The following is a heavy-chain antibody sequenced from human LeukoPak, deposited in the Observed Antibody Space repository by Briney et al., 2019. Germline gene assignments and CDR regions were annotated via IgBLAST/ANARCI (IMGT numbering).Heavy chain of an antibody. CDR3: ARPVSFSYGSYYFDY. D-gene: IGHD5-18*01. CDR1: GGSISSSSYY. J-gene: IGHJ4*02. V-gene: IGHV4-39*01. Sequence: PSETLSLTCTVSGGSISSSSYYWGWIRQPPGKGLEWIGSIYYSGSTYYNPSLKGRVTISVDTSKNQFSLKLSSVTAADTAVYYCARPVSFSYGSYYFDYWGQGTLVTVSS. CDR2: IYYSGST.